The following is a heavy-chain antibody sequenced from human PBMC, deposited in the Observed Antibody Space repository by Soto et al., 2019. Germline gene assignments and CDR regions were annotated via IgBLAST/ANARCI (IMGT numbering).Heavy chain of an antibody. CDR1: GGSTTYYY. J-gene: IGHJ4*02. CDR3: AKGWGPGGVVVDY. Sequence: SETLSLTCTVSGGSTTYYYWSWFRQAPGKGLERLGYIYYTGSTNYNPSHKSRHNKSLDNSKSQNSVKQNSMTDDDTAFYYCAKGWGPGGVVVDYWGQGALVT. CDR2: IYYTGST. V-gene: IGHV4-59*01. D-gene: IGHD2-2*01.